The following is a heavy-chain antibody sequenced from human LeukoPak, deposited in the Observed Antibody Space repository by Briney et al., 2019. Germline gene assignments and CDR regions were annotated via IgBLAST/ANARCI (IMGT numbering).Heavy chain of an antibody. J-gene: IGHJ6*03. D-gene: IGHD3-22*01. CDR1: GFTFSSYA. Sequence: QPGRSLRLSCAASGFTFSSYAMHWVRQAPGKGLEWVAVISYDGGNKYYADSVKGRFTISRDNSKNTLYLQMNSLRAEDTAVYYCARDNYDSSGYTYYYYYMDVWGKGTTVTVSS. CDR3: ARDNYDSSGYTYYYYYMDV. V-gene: IGHV3-30-3*01. CDR2: ISYDGGNK.